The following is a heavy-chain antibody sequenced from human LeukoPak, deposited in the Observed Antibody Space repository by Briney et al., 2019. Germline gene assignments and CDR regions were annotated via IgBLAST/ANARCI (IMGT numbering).Heavy chain of an antibody. Sequence: GGSLRLSCAASGFTFSSYWMTWVRQAPGKGLERVANIKEDGSEKYYVDSVKGRFTISRDNAKNSVHLQMNSLRAEDTAVYYCASGADYDSSGYRYIDYWGQGTLVTVSS. CDR1: GFTFSSYW. J-gene: IGHJ4*02. V-gene: IGHV3-7*01. CDR3: ASGADYDSSGYRYIDY. D-gene: IGHD3-22*01. CDR2: IKEDGSEK.